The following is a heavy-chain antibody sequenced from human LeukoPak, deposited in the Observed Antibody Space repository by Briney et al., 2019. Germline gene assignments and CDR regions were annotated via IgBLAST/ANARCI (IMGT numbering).Heavy chain of an antibody. CDR2: MNPNSGNT. Sequence: RASVKVSCKASGYTFTSYDINWVRQATGQGLEWMGWMNPNSGNTGYAQKFQGRVTMTRNTSISTAYMELSSLRSEDTAVYYCARGSNRRNWFDPWGQGTLVTVSS. CDR3: ARGSNRRNWFDP. J-gene: IGHJ5*02. CDR1: GYTFTSYD. D-gene: IGHD1-14*01. V-gene: IGHV1-8*01.